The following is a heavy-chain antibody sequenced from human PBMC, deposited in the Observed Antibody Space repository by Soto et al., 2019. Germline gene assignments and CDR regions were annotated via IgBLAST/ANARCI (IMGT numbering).Heavy chain of an antibody. D-gene: IGHD3-22*01. Sequence: QVQLVQSGAEVKKPGSSVKVSCKASGGTFSSYTISWVRQAPGQGLEWMGRIIPILGIANYAQKFQGRVTITADKSTSTAYMELSSLGSEDTAVYYCARDGPQYYYDGSGYLMGDYWGQGTLVTVSS. CDR2: IIPILGIA. CDR3: ARDGPQYYYDGSGYLMGDY. V-gene: IGHV1-69*08. CDR1: GGTFSSYT. J-gene: IGHJ4*02.